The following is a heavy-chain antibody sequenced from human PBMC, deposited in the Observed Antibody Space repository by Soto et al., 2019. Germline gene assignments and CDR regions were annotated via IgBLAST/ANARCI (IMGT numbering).Heavy chain of an antibody. CDR3: ARDPDSSSSWYGESYYYYGMDV. Sequence: XGSLRLSFAASGFTFSSYSMNWVRRAPGKGLEWVSSISSSSSYIYYADSVKGRFTISRDNAKNSLYLQMNSLRAEDTAVYYCARDPDSSSSWYGESYYYYGMDVWGQGTTVTVSS. CDR2: ISSSSSYI. D-gene: IGHD6-13*01. CDR1: GFTFSSYS. J-gene: IGHJ6*02. V-gene: IGHV3-21*01.